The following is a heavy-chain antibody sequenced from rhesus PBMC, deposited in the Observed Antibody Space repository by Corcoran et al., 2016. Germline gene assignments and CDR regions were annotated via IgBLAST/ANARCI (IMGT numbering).Heavy chain of an antibody. CDR2: IKSKVEGETA. Sequence: EVQLVESGGGLVQPGGSLRLSCAASGLTFSNCWVNWVRQGAGKGLEWVARIKSKVEGETADYAASVKGRFTISRDDSKNTLYLQMNSLRTEDTAVYYCTTFYGSNYFDYWGQGVLVTVSS. D-gene: IGHD4-29*01. J-gene: IGHJ4*01. V-gene: IGHV3-30*01. CDR1: GLTFSNCW. CDR3: TTFYGSNYFDY.